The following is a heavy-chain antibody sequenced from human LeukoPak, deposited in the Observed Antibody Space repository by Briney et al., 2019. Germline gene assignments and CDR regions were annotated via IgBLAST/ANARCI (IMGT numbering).Heavy chain of an antibody. Sequence: ASVKLSCTASGYTFTSYAMNWVRQAPGQGLEWMGCINTNTGNPTYAQGFTGRFVFSLDTSVSTTYLQISSLKAEDTAVYYCARGHGAMFDYWGQGTLVTVSS. CDR3: ARGHGAMFDY. CDR2: INTNTGNP. D-gene: IGHD4-17*01. CDR1: GYTFTSYA. V-gene: IGHV7-4-1*02. J-gene: IGHJ4*02.